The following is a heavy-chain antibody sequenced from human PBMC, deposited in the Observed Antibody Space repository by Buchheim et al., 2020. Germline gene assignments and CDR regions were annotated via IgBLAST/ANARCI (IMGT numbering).Heavy chain of an antibody. CDR3: ATDPHYPSGSY. J-gene: IGHJ1*01. D-gene: IGHD3-10*01. Sequence: EVFLVESGGHLVQPGGSLRLSCAASGFPFGGYEMNWVRQAPGKGLECIAYISASGGRTYYVDSVRGRFTISRDNAKNSPYLQMSSLRVEDTAVYYCATDPHYPSGSYWGRGTL. CDR1: GFPFGGYE. V-gene: IGHV3-48*03. CDR2: ISASGGRT.